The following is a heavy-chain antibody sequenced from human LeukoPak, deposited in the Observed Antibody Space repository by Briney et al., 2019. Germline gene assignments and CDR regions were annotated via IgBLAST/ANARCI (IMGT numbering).Heavy chain of an antibody. J-gene: IGHJ4*02. CDR2: ISGSGGST. CDR3: AKGRHIVVVTATPFGY. CDR1: GFTFSSYA. V-gene: IGHV3-23*01. D-gene: IGHD2-21*02. Sequence: GGSLRLSCAASGFTFSSYAMSWVRQAPGKGLEWVSAISGSGGSTYYADSVKGRFTISRDNSKNTLYLQMNSLRAEDTAVYYCAKGRHIVVVTATPFGYWGQGTLVTVSS.